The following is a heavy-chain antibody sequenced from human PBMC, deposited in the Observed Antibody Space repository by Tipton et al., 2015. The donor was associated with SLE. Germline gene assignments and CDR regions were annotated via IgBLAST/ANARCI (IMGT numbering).Heavy chain of an antibody. CDR3: ARKIMSSSSGGTFDY. D-gene: IGHD6-6*01. J-gene: IGHJ4*02. V-gene: IGHV4-39*01. Sequence: TLSLTCTVSGGSIRSSSYYWGWIRQPPGKGLEWIGSIYYSGSTYYNPSLKSRVTISVDTSKNQFSLKLSSVTAADTAVYYCARKIMSSSSGGTFDYWGQGTLVTVSS. CDR2: IYYSGST. CDR1: GGSIRSSSYY.